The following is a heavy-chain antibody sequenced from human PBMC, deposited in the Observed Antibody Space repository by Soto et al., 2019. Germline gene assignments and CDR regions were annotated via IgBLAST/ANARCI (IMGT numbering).Heavy chain of an antibody. CDR3: ARLRIATNNYKWFDP. CDR2: IYVTGAV. J-gene: IGHJ5*02. CDR1: GAALNSGNYY. Sequence: SETLSLTCSVSGAALNSGNYYWSWIRQVPGKGLEWIGHIYVTGAVDYNPSLRDRITISQDTSERQFSLNLRLATAADTAVYYCARLRIATNNYKWFDPWGQGTLVTVSS. D-gene: IGHD2-21*01. V-gene: IGHV4-31*03.